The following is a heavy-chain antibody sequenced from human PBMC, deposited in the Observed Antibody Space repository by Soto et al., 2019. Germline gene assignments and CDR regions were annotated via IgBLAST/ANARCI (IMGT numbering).Heavy chain of an antibody. V-gene: IGHV4-30-4*01. Sequence: QVQLQESGPGLVKPSQTLSLTCTVSGGSISSDDYYWSWIRQPPGKGLELIGYIYNSGSTYHNPSLKSRVTISVDTSRNQFSLKLSSVTAADTAVYYCARTMLGLDYDSNGSPDYWFDPWGQGTLVTVSS. D-gene: IGHD3-22*01. CDR2: IYNSGST. CDR3: ARTMLGLDYDSNGSPDYWFDP. CDR1: GGSISSDDYY. J-gene: IGHJ5*02.